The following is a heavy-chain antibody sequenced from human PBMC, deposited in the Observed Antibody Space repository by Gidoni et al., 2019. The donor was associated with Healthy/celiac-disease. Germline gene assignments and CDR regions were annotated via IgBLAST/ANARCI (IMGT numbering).Heavy chain of an antibody. D-gene: IGHD5-12*01. CDR3: ARRRDGYNAGAFDI. Sequence: QVQLVQSGAEVKKPGSSVKVSCKASGGTFSSYAISWVRQAPGQGLEWMGGIIPIFGTANYAQKFQGRVTITADESTSTAYMELSSLRSEDTAVYYCARRRDGYNAGAFDIWGQGTMVTVSS. J-gene: IGHJ3*02. V-gene: IGHV1-69*01. CDR2: IIPIFGTA. CDR1: GGTFSSYA.